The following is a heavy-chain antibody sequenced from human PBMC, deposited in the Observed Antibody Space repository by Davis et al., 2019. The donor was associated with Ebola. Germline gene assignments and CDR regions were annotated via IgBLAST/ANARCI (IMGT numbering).Heavy chain of an antibody. Sequence: GESLKISCAASGFTFSDYAMNWVRQAPGKGLEWVSSISSISSFIYYADSVKGRFTTSRDNAKNSLYLQMNSLRAEDTAVYYCARGVDSNVCLGFWGQGTLVTVSS. V-gene: IGHV3-21*01. CDR3: ARGVDSNVCLGF. CDR2: ISSISSFI. J-gene: IGHJ4*02. D-gene: IGHD3/OR15-3a*01. CDR1: GFTFSDYA.